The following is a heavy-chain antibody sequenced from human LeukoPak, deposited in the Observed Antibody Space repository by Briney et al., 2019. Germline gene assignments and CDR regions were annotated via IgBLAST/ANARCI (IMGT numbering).Heavy chain of an antibody. J-gene: IGHJ4*02. D-gene: IGHD2-2*01. CDR1: GFTFSSYW. Sequence: GGSLRLSCAASGFTFSSYWMSWVRQAPGKGLEWVANIKQDGSEKYYVDPVKGRFTISRDNAKNSLYLQMNSLRAEDTAVYYCARKIVVVPAAGPEIDYWGQGTLVTVSS. CDR3: ARKIVVVPAAGPEIDY. CDR2: IKQDGSEK. V-gene: IGHV3-7*01.